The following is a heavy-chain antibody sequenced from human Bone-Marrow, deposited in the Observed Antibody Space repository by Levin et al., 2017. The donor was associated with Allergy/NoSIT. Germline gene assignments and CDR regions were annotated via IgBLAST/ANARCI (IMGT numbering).Heavy chain of an antibody. D-gene: IGHD6-13*01. CDR3: VRDHSSSWYFDF. Sequence: GGSLRLSCAASGFSFSTYWMSWVRQAPGKGLEWLAHIKEDGSEEYYVDSVKGRFTISRDNAKKSVYLQVDSLRVEDTAVYFCVRDHSSSWYFDFWGQGSQVTVSS. J-gene: IGHJ4*02. CDR1: GFSFSTYW. CDR2: IKEDGSEE. V-gene: IGHV3-7*01.